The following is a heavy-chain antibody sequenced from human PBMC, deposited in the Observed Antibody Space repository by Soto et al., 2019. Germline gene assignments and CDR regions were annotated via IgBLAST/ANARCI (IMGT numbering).Heavy chain of an antibody. J-gene: IGHJ3*02. CDR3: ATLDSSGYYYVSDAFDI. V-gene: IGHV5-10-1*01. CDR2: IDPSDSYT. D-gene: IGHD3-22*01. Sequence: GESLKISCKGSGYSFTSDRISWVRQMPGKGLEWMGRIDPSDSYTNYSPSFQGHVTISADKSISTAYLQWSSLKASDTAMYYCATLDSSGYYYVSDAFDIWGQGTMVTVSS. CDR1: GYSFTSDR.